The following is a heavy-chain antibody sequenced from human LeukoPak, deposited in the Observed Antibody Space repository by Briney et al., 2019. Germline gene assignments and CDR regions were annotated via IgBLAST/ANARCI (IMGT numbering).Heavy chain of an antibody. CDR3: ATAWAHQLPGY. D-gene: IGHD6-6*01. CDR2: IIPIFGTE. Sequence: ASVKVSCKASGGTFSSYAISWVRQAPGQGLEWMGGIIPIFGTENYAQKFQGRVTITEDTSTDTAYMELSSLRSEDTAVYYCATAWAHQLPGYWGQGTLVTVSS. CDR1: GGTFSSYA. J-gene: IGHJ4*02. V-gene: IGHV1-69*06.